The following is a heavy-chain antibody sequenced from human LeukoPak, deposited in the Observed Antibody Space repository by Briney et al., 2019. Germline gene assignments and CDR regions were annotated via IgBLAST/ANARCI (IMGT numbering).Heavy chain of an antibody. CDR3: VLGAYWNDDKNAFPI. CDR2: ISATGDT. CDR1: GLTFSSYD. D-gene: IGHD1-1*01. V-gene: IGHV3-13*01. Sequence: GGSLRLSCAASGLTFSSYDMHWVRQAPGQGLEWVSSISATGDTSYAGSVKGRFTISRENAKKSLYLQMGSLRAEDTAVYFCVLGAYWNDDKNAFPIWGPGTMVTVSS. J-gene: IGHJ3*02.